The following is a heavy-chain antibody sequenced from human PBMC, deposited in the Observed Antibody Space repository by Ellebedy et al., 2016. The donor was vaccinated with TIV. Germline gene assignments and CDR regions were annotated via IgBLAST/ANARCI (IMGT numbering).Heavy chain of an antibody. Sequence: GESLKISXAASGLTFSNYGMHWVRQAPGKGLEWVTLISSDGSNKYYADSVKGRFTISRDNSKKTVFLQMNSLRAEDTAVYYCATRHYGDPRYCAMDVWGQGTTVTVSS. J-gene: IGHJ6*02. D-gene: IGHD4/OR15-4a*01. CDR2: ISSDGSNK. CDR3: ATRHYGDPRYCAMDV. V-gene: IGHV3-30*03. CDR1: GLTFSNYG.